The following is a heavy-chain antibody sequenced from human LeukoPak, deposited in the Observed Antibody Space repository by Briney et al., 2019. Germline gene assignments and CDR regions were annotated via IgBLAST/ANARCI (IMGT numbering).Heavy chain of an antibody. V-gene: IGHV3-30*02. CDR2: IRYDGSND. CDR3: ARGHGCGSGSYCLDY. CDR1: GFTFSSYG. Sequence: GGSLRLSCTASGFTFSSYGMHWVRQAPGKGLEWLAFIRYDGSNDTYADSVKGRFTISRDNSKNTLYLQMNSLRAEDTAVYYCARGHGCGSGSYCLDYWGQGTLVTVSS. J-gene: IGHJ4*02. D-gene: IGHD3-10*01.